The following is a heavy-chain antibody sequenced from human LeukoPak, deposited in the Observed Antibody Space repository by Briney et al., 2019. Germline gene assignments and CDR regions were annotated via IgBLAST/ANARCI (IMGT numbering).Heavy chain of an antibody. V-gene: IGHV3-23*01. J-gene: IGHJ4*02. CDR2: ICGDCGNT. Sequence: GGSLRLSCAASGFTFSEYGMSWVRQTPGKGLEWVSTICGDCGNTHYADSVKGRFTISRDNSKNTMYLQMSSLRAEDSALYYCARDVGVVMYDYWGQGILVTVSS. D-gene: IGHD2-21*01. CDR1: GFTFSEYG. CDR3: ARDVGVVMYDY.